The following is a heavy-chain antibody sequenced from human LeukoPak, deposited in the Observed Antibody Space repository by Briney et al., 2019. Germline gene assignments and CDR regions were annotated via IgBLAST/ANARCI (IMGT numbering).Heavy chain of an antibody. D-gene: IGHD5-18*01. J-gene: IGHJ4*02. CDR1: GKTLSDLS. CDR2: CDPEDGER. CDR3: VTGFTTMAVDYFDY. Sequence: ASVEVSCKVSGKTLSDLSIHWLRQPPGKGLEWLGGCDPEDGERIYAQMFQGRVTMTEDTSIDTAYMELSSLRSEDTAVYYCVTGFTTMAVDYFDYWGQGTLVTVSP. V-gene: IGHV1-24*01.